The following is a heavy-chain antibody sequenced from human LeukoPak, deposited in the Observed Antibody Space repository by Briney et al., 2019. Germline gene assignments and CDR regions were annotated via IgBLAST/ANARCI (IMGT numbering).Heavy chain of an antibody. Sequence: GGSLRLSCVASGFTFENYWMHWVRQAPGKGPEWVANIKQDGSLEHYMDSVKGQFTISRDNAKNSLILQMDSLRAEDTAVYYCARWTGVIDSWGQGTLVTVSS. J-gene: IGHJ4*02. CDR1: GFTFENYW. CDR2: IKQDGSLE. D-gene: IGHD2-21*01. CDR3: ARWTGVIDS. V-gene: IGHV3-7*01.